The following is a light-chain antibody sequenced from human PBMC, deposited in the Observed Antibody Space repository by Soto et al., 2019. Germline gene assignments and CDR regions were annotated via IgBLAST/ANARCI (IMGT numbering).Light chain of an antibody. Sequence: DIQMTQSPSTLSASVGDRVTITCRASQSISSWLAWYQQKPGEAPKLLIYDAYSLESGVPSRFSGSGSGTEFTLTISRLQPDDFATYYCQQYNSYRTFGQGTKVDIK. CDR3: QQYNSYRT. V-gene: IGKV1-5*01. CDR2: DAY. J-gene: IGKJ1*01. CDR1: QSISSW.